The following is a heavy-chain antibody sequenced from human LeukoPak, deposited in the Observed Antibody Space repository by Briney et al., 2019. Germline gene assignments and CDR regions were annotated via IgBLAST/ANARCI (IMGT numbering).Heavy chain of an antibody. CDR1: GFTVSSNY. D-gene: IGHD3-16*01. Sequence: GGSLRLSCAASGFTVSSNYMSWVRQAPGKGLEWVSTIYSGGGTYYVDSVKGRFTVSRDNSKNTLYIQMNSLRAEDTAVYYCARDQVTFGYGMDVWGQGTTVTVSS. CDR3: ARDQVTFGYGMDV. V-gene: IGHV3-66*01. J-gene: IGHJ6*02. CDR2: IYSGGGT.